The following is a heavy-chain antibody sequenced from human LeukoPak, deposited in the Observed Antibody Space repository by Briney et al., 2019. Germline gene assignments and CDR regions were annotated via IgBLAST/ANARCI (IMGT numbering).Heavy chain of an antibody. CDR2: IYYSGST. V-gene: IGHV4-59*12. CDR1: GGSISSYY. J-gene: IGHJ4*02. CDR3: ARDSGSSWTGISFDY. D-gene: IGHD6-13*01. Sequence: SETLSLTCTVSGGSISSYYWSWIRQPPGKGLEWIGYIYYSGSTNYNPSLKSRVTISVDTSKNQFSLKLSSVTAADTAVYYCARDSGSSWTGISFDYWGQGTLVTVSS.